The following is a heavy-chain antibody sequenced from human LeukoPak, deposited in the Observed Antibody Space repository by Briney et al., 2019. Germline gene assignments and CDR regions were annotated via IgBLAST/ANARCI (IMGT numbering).Heavy chain of an antibody. CDR3: ARDGKEFGTLDY. D-gene: IGHD3-10*01. V-gene: IGHV3-21*06. Sequence: GGSLRLSCAASGFIFSNYGMSWVRQAPGKGLEWVSSISFSSTHIYYADSIQGRFTISRDNAENSLYLQMNSLRAEDTAVYYCARDGKEFGTLDYWGQGTLVTVSS. CDR1: GFIFSNYG. CDR2: ISFSSTHI. J-gene: IGHJ4*02.